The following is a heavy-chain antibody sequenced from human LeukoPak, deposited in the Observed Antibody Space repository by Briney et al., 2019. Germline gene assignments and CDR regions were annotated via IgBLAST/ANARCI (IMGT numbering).Heavy chain of an antibody. Sequence: SETLSLTCTVSGGSISSSSYYWGWIRQPPGKGLEWIGSIYYSGSTYYDPSLKSRVTISVDTSKNQFSLKLSSVTAADTAVYYCAKLNYLYGTYYFDYWGQGTLVTVSS. CDR2: IYYSGST. J-gene: IGHJ4*02. D-gene: IGHD2/OR15-2a*01. CDR1: GGSISSSSYY. V-gene: IGHV4-39*01. CDR3: AKLNYLYGTYYFDY.